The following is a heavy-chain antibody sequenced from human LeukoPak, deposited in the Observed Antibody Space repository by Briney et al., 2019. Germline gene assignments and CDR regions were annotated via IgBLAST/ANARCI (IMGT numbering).Heavy chain of an antibody. CDR2: IYYSGST. V-gene: IGHV4-59*01. CDR3: ARYLEMATIRDFTYYFDY. Sequence: PSETLSLTCTVSGGSISGYYWSWIRQPPGKGLEWIGYIYYSGSTNYNPSLKSRVTISVDTSKNQFSLKLSSVTAADTAVYYCARYLEMATIRDFTYYFDYWGQGTLVTVSS. D-gene: IGHD5-24*01. J-gene: IGHJ4*02. CDR1: GGSISGYY.